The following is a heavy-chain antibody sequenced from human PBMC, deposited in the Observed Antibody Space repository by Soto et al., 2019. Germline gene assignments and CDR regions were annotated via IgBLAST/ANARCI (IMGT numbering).Heavy chain of an antibody. CDR2: LSWNSGNI. Sequence: GGSLRLSCAASGFAFDQYAMHWVRQAPGKGLEWVSVLSWNSGNIGYADSVKGRFTISRDNAKNSLYLQMNSLRAEDTALYYCAKALGSSFLYNAEYSHYWGQGTLVTVSS. J-gene: IGHJ1*01. V-gene: IGHV3-9*01. CDR3: AKALGSSFLYNAEYSHY. D-gene: IGHD3-3*01. CDR1: GFAFDQYA.